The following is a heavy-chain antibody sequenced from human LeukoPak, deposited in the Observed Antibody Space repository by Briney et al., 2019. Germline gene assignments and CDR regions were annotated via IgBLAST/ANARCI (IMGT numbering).Heavy chain of an antibody. CDR3: ARRGNQFGY. CDR1: GDSISSYY. D-gene: IGHD3-10*01. V-gene: IGHV4-4*09. Sequence: SETLSLTCTVSGDSISSYYWSWIRQPPGKGLEWIGYIYSSGITNYNPSLKSRVTISTDTSKNQLSLQLTSVTAADTAVYYCARRGNQFGYWGQGTLVTVSS. J-gene: IGHJ4*02. CDR2: IYSSGIT.